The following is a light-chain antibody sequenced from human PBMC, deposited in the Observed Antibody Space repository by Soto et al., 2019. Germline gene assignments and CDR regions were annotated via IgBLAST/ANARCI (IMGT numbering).Light chain of an antibody. CDR2: DSS. CDR3: QQYNNWPPRYT. J-gene: IGKJ2*01. CDR1: QSVSRA. Sequence: DIVLTQSPATLSVSPGESATLSCRASQSVSRALAWYQHVPGQAPRLLIYDSSTRATGVPARFSGSGSGTRFTLTIISLQSEDFAVYYCQQYNNWPPRYTFGQGTKLQI. V-gene: IGKV3-15*01.